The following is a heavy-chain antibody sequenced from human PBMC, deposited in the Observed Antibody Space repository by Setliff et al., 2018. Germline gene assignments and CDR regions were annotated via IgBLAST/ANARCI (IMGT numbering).Heavy chain of an antibody. D-gene: IGHD3-22*01. CDR3: ARLALTGYDSSGYYYALDYYYYMDV. J-gene: IGHJ6*03. CDR1: GFTFSSYA. CDR2: FIAGDSST. V-gene: IGHV3-23*01. Sequence: GGSLRLSCATSGFTFSSYAMSWVRQAPGKGLEWVASFIAGDSSTIYADSVKGRFTIFRDNARNSLYLQINSLRAEDTAVYYCARLALTGYDSSGYYYALDYYYYMDVWGKGTTVTVSS.